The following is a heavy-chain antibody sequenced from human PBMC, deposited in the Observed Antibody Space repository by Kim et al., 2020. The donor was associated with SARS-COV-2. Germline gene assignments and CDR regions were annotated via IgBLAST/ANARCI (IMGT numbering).Heavy chain of an antibody. J-gene: IGHJ4*02. Sequence: DSVKGRFTISRDNSKNTLYLQMNSLRAEDTAVYYCAKCNDYGAPVIGFDYWGQGTLVTVSS. CDR3: AKCNDYGAPVIGFDY. D-gene: IGHD4-17*01. V-gene: IGHV3-23*01.